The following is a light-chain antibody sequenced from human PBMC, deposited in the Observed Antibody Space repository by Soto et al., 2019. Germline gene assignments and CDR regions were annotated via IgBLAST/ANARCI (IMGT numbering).Light chain of an antibody. CDR3: QQSGNSPLT. CDR2: GAF. CDR1: PSVANF. Sequence: PGERATLSCRASPSVANFVAWYQQKPGQAPRLLIYGAFNRATGIPARFSGSGSGTDFTLTISSLEPEDSAVYYCQQSGNSPLTFGQGTRLEIK. J-gene: IGKJ5*01. V-gene: IGKV3-11*01.